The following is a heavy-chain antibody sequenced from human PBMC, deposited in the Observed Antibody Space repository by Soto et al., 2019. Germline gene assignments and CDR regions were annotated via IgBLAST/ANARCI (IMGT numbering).Heavy chain of an antibody. Sequence: SETLSLTCTVSGGSISSSSYYWGWIRQPPGKGLEWIGSIYYSGSTYYNPSLKSRVTISVDTSKNQFSLKLSSVTAADTAVYYCARGRLVVVAATPVGFDPWGQGTLVTVSS. D-gene: IGHD2-15*01. J-gene: IGHJ5*02. V-gene: IGHV4-39*01. CDR3: ARGRLVVVAATPVGFDP. CDR2: IYYSGST. CDR1: GGSISSSSYY.